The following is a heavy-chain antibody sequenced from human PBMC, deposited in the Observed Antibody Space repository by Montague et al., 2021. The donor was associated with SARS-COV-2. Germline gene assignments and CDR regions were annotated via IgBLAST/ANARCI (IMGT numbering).Heavy chain of an antibody. D-gene: IGHD6-13*01. CDR2: IHHTGIT. J-gene: IGHJ4*02. CDR3: ASHPVFQQLYS. Sequence: SETLSLTCAVSCASVTWINGGSWVRQPPGWGLEWIAEIHHTGITNFNPSLRSRVSISLDTSKNQFSLTLNSVTAADTATYFCASHPVFQQLYSWGQGTLVSVSS. V-gene: IGHV4-4*02. CDR1: CASVTWING.